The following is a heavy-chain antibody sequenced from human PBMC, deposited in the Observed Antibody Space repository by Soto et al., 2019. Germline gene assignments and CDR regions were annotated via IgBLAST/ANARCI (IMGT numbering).Heavy chain of an antibody. CDR2: ISSSSSTI. Sequence: GGSLRLSCAASGFTFSSYSMIWVRQAPGKGLEWISYISSSSSTIYYADSVKGRFTISRDNIKNSLYLQMNSLRAEDTAVYYCARAVFYYYYYMDVWGKGTTVTVSS. CDR3: ARAVFYYYYYMDV. J-gene: IGHJ6*03. V-gene: IGHV3-48*01. CDR1: GFTFSSYS.